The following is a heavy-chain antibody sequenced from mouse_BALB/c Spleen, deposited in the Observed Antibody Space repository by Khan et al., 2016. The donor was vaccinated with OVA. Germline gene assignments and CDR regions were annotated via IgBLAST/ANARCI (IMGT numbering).Heavy chain of an antibody. CDR2: ISYSGNT. CDR1: GYSITSDYA. CDR3: RRVYGGDLDY. J-gene: IGHJ2*01. V-gene: IGHV3-2*02. D-gene: IGHD1-1*01. Sequence: EVQLVESGPGLVKPSQSLSLICTVTGYSITSDYAWNWIRQFPGNKLEWMGFISYSGNTKYNPSLKSRISITRDTSKNQFFLQLNSVTTEDTATYCGRRVYGGDLDYWGQGTTLTVSS.